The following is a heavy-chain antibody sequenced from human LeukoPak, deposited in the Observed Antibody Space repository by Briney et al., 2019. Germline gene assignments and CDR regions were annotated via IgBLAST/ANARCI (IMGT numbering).Heavy chain of an antibody. Sequence: GASVKVSCKASGYIFTSYGISWVRQAPGQGLEWMGWISAYNGNTNYAQKLQGRVTMTTDTSTSTAYMELRSLRSDDTAVYYCARNTDLYSGSYFGAFDIWGQGTMVTVSS. J-gene: IGHJ3*02. CDR2: ISAYNGNT. CDR1: GYIFTSYG. V-gene: IGHV1-18*01. CDR3: ARNTDLYSGSYFGAFDI. D-gene: IGHD1-26*01.